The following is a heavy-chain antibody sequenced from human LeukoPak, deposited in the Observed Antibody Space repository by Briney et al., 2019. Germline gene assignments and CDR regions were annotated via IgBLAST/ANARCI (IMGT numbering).Heavy chain of an antibody. D-gene: IGHD3-3*01. J-gene: IGHJ4*02. CDR1: GFTASSNY. CDR3: ARATFTIDYFDY. CDR2: IYSGGST. V-gene: IGHV3-53*01. Sequence: GGSLRLSCAASGFTASSNYMSWVRQAPGKGLEWVSVIYSGGSTYYADSVKGRFTISRDNSKNTLYLQMNSLRAEDTAVYYCARATFTIDYFDYWGQGTLVTVSS.